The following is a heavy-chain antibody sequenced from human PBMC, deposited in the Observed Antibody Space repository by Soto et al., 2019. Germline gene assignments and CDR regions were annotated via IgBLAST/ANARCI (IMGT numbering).Heavy chain of an antibody. CDR1: GFTFSSYG. J-gene: IGHJ4*02. D-gene: IGHD3-22*01. CDR3: AKGGYYDSGGYLGWLDY. CDR2: ISYDGSNR. V-gene: IGHV3-30*18. Sequence: QVQLVESGGGVVQPGRSLRLSCAASGFTFSSYGIHWVRQAPGKGLEWVAVISYDGSNRYYADSVKGRITISRDNSKNTLYLQMNSLRAEDTAVYYCAKGGYYDSGGYLGWLDYWGQGTLVTVSS.